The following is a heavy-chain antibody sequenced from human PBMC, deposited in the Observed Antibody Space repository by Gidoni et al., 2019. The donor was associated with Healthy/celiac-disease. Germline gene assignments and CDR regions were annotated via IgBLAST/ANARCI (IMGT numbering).Heavy chain of an antibody. V-gene: IGHV4-39*07. D-gene: IGHD3-10*01. Sequence: QLQLQASAPGLVKPSETLSLTCTVSGCSISSSSYYWGWIRQPPGKGLEWIGSIYYSGSTYYNPSLKSRVTISVDTSKNQFSLKLSSVTAADTAVYYCARVLLGAFDIWGQGTMVTVSS. CDR1: GCSISSSSYY. CDR2: IYYSGST. J-gene: IGHJ3*02. CDR3: ARVLLGAFDI.